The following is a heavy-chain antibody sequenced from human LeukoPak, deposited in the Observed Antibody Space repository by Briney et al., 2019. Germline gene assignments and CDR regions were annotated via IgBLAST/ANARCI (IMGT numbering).Heavy chain of an antibody. V-gene: IGHV3-30-3*01. D-gene: IGHD6-25*01. CDR2: ISNDGSQK. J-gene: IGHJ3*02. CDR1: GFIFSTYA. CDR3: AKDKKSSGTFDI. Sequence: PGRSLRLSCAASGFIFSTYAMHWVRQAPGKGLEWVAVISNDGSQKYYPNSVQGRFTISRDNSKNTLYLQMNSLRAEDTAVYYCAKDKKSSGTFDIWGQGTMVTVSS.